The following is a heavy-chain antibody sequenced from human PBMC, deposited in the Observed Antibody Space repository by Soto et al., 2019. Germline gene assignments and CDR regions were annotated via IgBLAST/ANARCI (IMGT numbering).Heavy chain of an antibody. CDR2: ISGSGDST. Sequence: PGGSLRLSCAASGFTFSSYAMSWVRQAPEKGLGWVSVISGSGDSTYYADSVKGRFTINPDTSKNQFSLQLDSVTPADTSVYFCARDSPGYGEYVLFGYWGQGTRVTVSS. D-gene: IGHD4-17*01. CDR3: ARDSPGYGEYVLFGY. CDR1: GFTFSSYA. V-gene: IGHV3-23*01. J-gene: IGHJ4*02.